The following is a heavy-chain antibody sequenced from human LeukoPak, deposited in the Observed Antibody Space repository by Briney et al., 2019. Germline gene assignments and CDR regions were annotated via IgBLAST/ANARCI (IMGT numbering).Heavy chain of an antibody. V-gene: IGHV4-34*01. CDR3: ARGPHFYGSGSYEYSYYYYYYGMDV. CDR2: INHKGAT. J-gene: IGHJ6*04. D-gene: IGHD3-10*01. CDR1: GGSFSGYY. Sequence: PSETLSLTCAVYGGSFSGYYWTWVRQPPGKGREWSGEINHKGATNYNPSLKSRVTISLDTTENQFSLKLSSLTAADTAVYYCARGPHFYGSGSYEYSYYYYYYGMDVWGKGTAVTVSS.